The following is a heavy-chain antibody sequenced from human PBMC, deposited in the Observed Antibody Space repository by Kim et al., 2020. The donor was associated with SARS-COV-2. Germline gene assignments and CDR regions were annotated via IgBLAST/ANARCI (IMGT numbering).Heavy chain of an antibody. V-gene: IGHV7-4-1*02. D-gene: IGHD3-9*01. CDR3: ARAGYYDILTGHYYYYMDV. CDR2: INTNTGNP. J-gene: IGHJ6*03. Sequence: ASVKVSCKASGYTFSSYEMNWVRQAPGQGLEWMGWINTNTGNPTYAQGFTGRFVFSLDTSVSTAYLQISSLKAEDTAVYYCARAGYYDILTGHYYYYMDVWGKGTTVTVSS. CDR1: GYTFSSYE.